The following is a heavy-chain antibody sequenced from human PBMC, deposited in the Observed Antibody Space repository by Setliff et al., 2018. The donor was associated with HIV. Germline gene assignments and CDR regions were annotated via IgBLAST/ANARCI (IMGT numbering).Heavy chain of an antibody. Sequence: ASVKVSCKASGYSFTTFGVTWVRQAPGQGLEWMGLINPRSGSTNYAQKFQDRVTMTSDTSTRTVYMELSSLRSDDTAVYYCAKVMSITMVRGALGNWGQGTLVTVSS. V-gene: IGHV1-46*01. D-gene: IGHD3-10*01. CDR1: GYSFTTFG. CDR2: INPRSGST. CDR3: AKVMSITMVRGALGN. J-gene: IGHJ4*02.